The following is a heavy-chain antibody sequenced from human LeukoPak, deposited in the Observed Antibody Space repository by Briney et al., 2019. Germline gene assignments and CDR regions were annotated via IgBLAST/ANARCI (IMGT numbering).Heavy chain of an antibody. Sequence: KPSETLSLTCTVSGGSISSYYWSWTRQPPGKGLEWIGYIYYSGSTNYNPSLKSRVTISVDTSKNQFSLKLSSVTAADTAVYYCARGVGRRTLRNWFDPWGQGTLVTVSS. D-gene: IGHD1-7*01. J-gene: IGHJ5*02. V-gene: IGHV4-59*01. CDR3: ARGVGRRTLRNWFDP. CDR2: IYYSGST. CDR1: GGSISSYY.